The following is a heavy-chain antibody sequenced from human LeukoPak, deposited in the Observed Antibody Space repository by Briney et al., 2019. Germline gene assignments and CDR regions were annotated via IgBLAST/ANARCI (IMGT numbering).Heavy chain of an antibody. CDR3: ARLLTPPYYYDSSGPFDY. Sequence: GESLKISCKGSGYSFTSYWIGWVRQMPGKGLEWMGIIYPGDSDTRYSPSFQGQVTISADKSISTAYLQWSSLKASDTAMYYCARLLTPPYYYDSSGPFDYWGQGTLVTVSS. D-gene: IGHD3-22*01. CDR2: IYPGDSDT. J-gene: IGHJ4*02. V-gene: IGHV5-51*01. CDR1: GYSFTSYW.